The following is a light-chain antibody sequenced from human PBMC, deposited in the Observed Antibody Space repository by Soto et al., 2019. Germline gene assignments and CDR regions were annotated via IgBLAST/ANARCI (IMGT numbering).Light chain of an antibody. CDR2: GDS. CDR3: QSNDNGLSGSDV. CDR1: SSNIGAGYD. V-gene: IGLV1-40*01. J-gene: IGLJ1*01. Sequence: QAVLTQPPSVSGAPGQRVTISCTGSSSNIGAGYDVNWYQQLPETAPKLLIFGDSNRPSGVPDRFSGSKSGTSASLVITGLQADDEADYYCQSNDNGLSGSDVFGTGTKVPV.